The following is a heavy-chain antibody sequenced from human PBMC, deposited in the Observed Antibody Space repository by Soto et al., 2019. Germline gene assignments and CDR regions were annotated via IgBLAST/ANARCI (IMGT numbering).Heavy chain of an antibody. Sequence: PSETLSLTCTVSGGSISSGDYYWSWIRQPPGKGLEWIGYIYYSGSTYYNPSLKSRVTISVDTSKNQFSLKLSSVTAADTAVYYCARGSYYYDSSDYYHYWGQGTLVTVSS. CDR3: ARGSYYYDSSDYYHY. CDR2: IYYSGST. D-gene: IGHD3-22*01. CDR1: GGSISSGDYY. J-gene: IGHJ4*02. V-gene: IGHV4-30-4*01.